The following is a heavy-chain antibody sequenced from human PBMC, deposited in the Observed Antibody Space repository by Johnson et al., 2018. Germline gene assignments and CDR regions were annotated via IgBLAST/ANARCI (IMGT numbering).Heavy chain of an antibody. V-gene: IGHV3-23*04. Sequence: VQLVESGGGLVQPGGSLRLSCAASGFTFRTYAMSWVRQAPGKGLVWVSAISSGGATTYYADSVKGRFTISRDNSRKTLYLQMNSLGDEDTALYYCAKDPHYYDRGRLLGYFDLWGRGTLVTVSS. CDR2: ISSGGATT. D-gene: IGHD3-22*01. CDR1: GFTFRTYA. CDR3: AKDPHYYDRGRLLGYFDL. J-gene: IGHJ2*01.